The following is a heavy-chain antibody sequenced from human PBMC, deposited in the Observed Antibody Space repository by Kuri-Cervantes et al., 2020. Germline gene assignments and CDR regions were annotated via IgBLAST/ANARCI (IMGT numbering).Heavy chain of an antibody. J-gene: IGHJ4*01. D-gene: IGHD6-13*01. Sequence: GESLKISCAASGFTFSSYEMNWVRQAPGKGLEWASYISSSGSTIYYADSVKGRFTISRDNAKNSLYLQMNSLRAEDTAVYYCARVSSDIAAAGYFDYWGQGTLVTVSS. V-gene: IGHV3-48*03. CDR1: GFTFSSYE. CDR2: ISSSGSTI. CDR3: ARVSSDIAAAGYFDY.